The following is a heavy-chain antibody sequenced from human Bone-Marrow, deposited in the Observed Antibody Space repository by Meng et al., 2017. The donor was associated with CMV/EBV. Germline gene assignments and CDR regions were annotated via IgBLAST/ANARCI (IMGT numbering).Heavy chain of an antibody. CDR1: GFTFDDYG. CDR3: ARGTYYYDSSGLNWFDP. CDR2: INWNGGST. V-gene: IGHV3-20*04. Sequence: GGSLRLSCAASGFTFDDYGMSWVRQAPGKGLEWVSGINWNGGSTGYADSVKGRFTISRDNAKNSLYLQMNSLRAEDTALYYCARGTYYYDSSGLNWFDPWGQGTLVTYSS. D-gene: IGHD3-22*01. J-gene: IGHJ5*02.